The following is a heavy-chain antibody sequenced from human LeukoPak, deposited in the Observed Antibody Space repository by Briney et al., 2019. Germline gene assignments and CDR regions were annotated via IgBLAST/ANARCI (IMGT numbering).Heavy chain of an antibody. J-gene: IGHJ4*02. Sequence: GRSLRHSCAASGFTFADYAMHWVRQAPWKGLAGVSGISWYSGCIGYADSVKGRFTISRDNAKNSLYLQMNSLRAEDTALYYCAKTGGGSSGGYYFDYWGQGTPVSVSS. CDR3: AKTGGGSSGGYYFDY. V-gene: IGHV3-9*01. CDR2: ISWYSGCI. CDR1: GFTFADYA. D-gene: IGHD1-26*01.